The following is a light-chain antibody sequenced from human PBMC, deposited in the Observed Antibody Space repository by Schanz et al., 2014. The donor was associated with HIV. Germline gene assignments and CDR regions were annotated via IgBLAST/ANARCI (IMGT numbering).Light chain of an antibody. V-gene: IGKV3-15*01. CDR3: QQYNKWPRT. J-gene: IGKJ1*01. CDR1: QSVNSN. CDR2: GAS. Sequence: EIVLTQSPGSLSLSPGGRATLSCRTSQSVNSNLAWYQQKPGQAPRLLIFGASTRATGIPASFSGSGSGAEFTVIIRRLQSEHSEVYYCQQYNKWPRTFGQGTKVEIK.